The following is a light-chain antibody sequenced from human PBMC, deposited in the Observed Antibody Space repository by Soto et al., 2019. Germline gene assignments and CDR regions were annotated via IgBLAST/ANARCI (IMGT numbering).Light chain of an antibody. CDR2: DND. CDR3: GTWDSSLSAGV. CDR1: SSNIENNY. Sequence: QSVLTQSPSVSAAPGQKVTISCSGSSSNIENNYVSWYQQLPGTAPKLLIYDNDKRPSGIPDRFSGSKSGTSATLGITGLQTGDEADYYCGTWDSSLSAGVFGGGTKLTVL. V-gene: IGLV1-51*01. J-gene: IGLJ3*02.